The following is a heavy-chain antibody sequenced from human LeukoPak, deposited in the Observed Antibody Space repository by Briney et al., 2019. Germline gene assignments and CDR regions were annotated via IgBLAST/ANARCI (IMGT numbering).Heavy chain of an antibody. V-gene: IGHV1-2*02. J-gene: IGHJ4*02. Sequence: ASVKVSCKASGYTFTGYYMHWVRQAPGQGLEWMGWINPNSGGTNYAQKFQGRVTMTRDTSISTAYMELSRLRSDDTAVYYCARTYCSGGSCYHLDYWGQGTLVTVSS. CDR1: GYTFTGYY. CDR2: INPNSGGT. D-gene: IGHD2-15*01. CDR3: ARTYCSGGSCYHLDY.